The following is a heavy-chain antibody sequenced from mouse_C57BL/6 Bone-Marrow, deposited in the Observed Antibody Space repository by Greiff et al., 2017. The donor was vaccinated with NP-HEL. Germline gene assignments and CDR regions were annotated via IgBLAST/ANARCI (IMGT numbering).Heavy chain of an antibody. J-gene: IGHJ3*01. CDR1: GFTFSSYT. CDR2: ISGGGGNT. CDR3: ARHRGSSSFAY. V-gene: IGHV5-9*01. D-gene: IGHD1-1*01. Sequence: EVQGVESGGGLVKPGGSLKLSCAASGFTFSSYTMSWVRQTPEKRLEWVATISGGGGNTYYPDSVKGRFTISRDNAKNTLYLQMSSLRSEDTALYYCARHRGSSSFAYWGQGTLVTVSA.